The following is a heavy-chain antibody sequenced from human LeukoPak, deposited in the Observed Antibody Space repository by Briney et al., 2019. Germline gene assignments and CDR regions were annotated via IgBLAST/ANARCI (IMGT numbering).Heavy chain of an antibody. CDR1: GFTFSSYW. CDR3: ARGMSTGEY. Sequence: GGSLRLSCAASGFTFSSYWKSWVRQPPGKGLEWVANINQDGSEKYYVDSVKGRFTISRDNAKNSLYLQMNSLRAEDTAVYYCARGMSTGEYWGQGTLVTVSS. J-gene: IGHJ4*02. D-gene: IGHD3-16*01. CDR2: INQDGSEK. V-gene: IGHV3-7*04.